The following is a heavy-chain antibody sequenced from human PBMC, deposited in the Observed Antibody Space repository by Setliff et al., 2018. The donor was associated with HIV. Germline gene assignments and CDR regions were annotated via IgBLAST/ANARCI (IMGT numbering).Heavy chain of an antibody. J-gene: IGHJ4*02. CDR2: IYPDESDS. CDR1: GYSFPTYW. V-gene: IGHV5-51*01. Sequence: GESLKISCKGSGYSFPTYWIAWVRQMPGKGLEWMGVIYPDESDSRYSPSFRGRFTIARDDTKNTVSLQMTNLEPGDTAMYYCAKGGYGGAYYVAGYWGQGTKVTVSS. CDR3: AKGGYGGAYYVAGY. D-gene: IGHD5-18*01.